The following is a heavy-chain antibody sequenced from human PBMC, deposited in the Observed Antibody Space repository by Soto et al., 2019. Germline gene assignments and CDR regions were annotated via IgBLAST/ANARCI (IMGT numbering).Heavy chain of an antibody. CDR3: AKEGRSGSYYYYGMDV. V-gene: IGHV3-23*01. CDR1: GFTFSSYA. J-gene: IGHJ6*02. CDR2: ISGSGGST. Sequence: PGGSLRLSCAASGFTFSSYAMSWVRQAPGKGLEWVSAISGSGGSTYYADSVKGRFTISRDNSKNTLYLQMNSLRAEDTAVYYCAKEGRSGSYYYYGMDVWGQGTTVTVSS. D-gene: IGHD3-10*01.